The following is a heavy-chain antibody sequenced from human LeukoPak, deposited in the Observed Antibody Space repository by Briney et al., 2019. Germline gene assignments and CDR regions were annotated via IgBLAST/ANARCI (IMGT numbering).Heavy chain of an antibody. Sequence: SETLSLTCTVSGGSISSYYWSWIRQPPGKGLEWIGFIYYTGTTNYNPSLKSRVTISIDTSKNQFSLKLSSVTAADTAVYFCARDKVPGDYWGQGTLVTVSS. D-gene: IGHD1-1*01. J-gene: IGHJ4*02. CDR1: GGSISSYY. CDR2: IYYTGTT. CDR3: ARDKVPGDY. V-gene: IGHV4-59*01.